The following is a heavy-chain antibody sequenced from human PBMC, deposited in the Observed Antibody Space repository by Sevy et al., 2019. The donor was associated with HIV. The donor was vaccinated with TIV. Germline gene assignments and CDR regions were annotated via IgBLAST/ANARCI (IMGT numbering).Heavy chain of an antibody. CDR3: ARVSGDYSSGWYGLDHFDY. D-gene: IGHD6-19*01. CDR2: ISYDGSYK. J-gene: IGHJ4*02. V-gene: IGHV3-30*04. Sequence: GGSLRLSCAASGFAFNSYSLYWVRQPPGKGLEWVAAISYDGSYKYYADSVKGRFTISRDNARNSLYLQMNSLRAEDTAVYYCARVSGDYSSGWYGLDHFDYWGQGTLVTVSS. CDR1: GFAFNSYS.